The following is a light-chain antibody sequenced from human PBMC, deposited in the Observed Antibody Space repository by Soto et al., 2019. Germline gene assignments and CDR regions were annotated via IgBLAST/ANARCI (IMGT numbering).Light chain of an antibody. J-gene: IGKJ3*01. CDR3: QQYYSTRFT. V-gene: IGKV4-1*01. Sequence: DLVMTQSPDSLAVSLGARSTINCKSSQSVLYSSNNKNYLAWYQQKPGQPPKLLIYWASTRESGVPDRFSGSGSGTDFTLTISSLQAEDVAVYYCQQYYSTRFTFGPGTKVDIK. CDR2: WAS. CDR1: QSVLYSSNNKNY.